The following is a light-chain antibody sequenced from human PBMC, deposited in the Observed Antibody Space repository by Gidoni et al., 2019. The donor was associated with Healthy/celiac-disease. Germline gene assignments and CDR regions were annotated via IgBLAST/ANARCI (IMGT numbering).Light chain of an antibody. CDR3: QQYNSYSRRS. V-gene: IGKV1-5*03. Sequence: DIQMTQSPSTLSASVGDRVTITCRASQSISSWLAWYQQKPGKAPKLLIYKASSLESGFPSRFSGSGSGTELTLTISSLQPDDFATYYCQQYNSYSRRSFGQGTKLEIK. CDR1: QSISSW. J-gene: IGKJ2*04. CDR2: KAS.